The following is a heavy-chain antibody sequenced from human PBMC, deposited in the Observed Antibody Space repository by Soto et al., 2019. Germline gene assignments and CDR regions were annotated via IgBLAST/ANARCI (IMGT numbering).Heavy chain of an antibody. Sequence: QVQLQESGPGLVKSSQTLSLTCTVSVGSISRGDYYWSWIRQPPGKGLEWIGYIYYSGSTYYNPSLRSRASSSVDTSKHQRSLKVTSVTAADTAVYYCAGRRVLRSGNNYSPFDDWGQGALGCVSS. J-gene: IGHJ4*02. CDR1: VGSISRGDYY. D-gene: IGHD3-10*01. V-gene: IGHV4-30-4*01. CDR3: AGRRVLRSGNNYSPFDD. CDR2: IYYSGST.